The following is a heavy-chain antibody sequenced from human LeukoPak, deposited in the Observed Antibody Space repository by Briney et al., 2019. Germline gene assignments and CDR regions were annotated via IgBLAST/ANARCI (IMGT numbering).Heavy chain of an antibody. CDR1: GGSISSGGYY. V-gene: IGHV4-31*03. CDR3: ARDRGDCPDY. J-gene: IGHJ4*02. D-gene: IGHD2-21*02. CDR2: IYYSGST. Sequence: SETLSLTCTVSGGSISSGGYYWSWIRQHPGKGLEWIGYIYYSGSTYYNPSLKSRVTISVDTSKNQLSLRLSSVTAADTAVYYCARDRGDCPDYWGQGTLVTVSS.